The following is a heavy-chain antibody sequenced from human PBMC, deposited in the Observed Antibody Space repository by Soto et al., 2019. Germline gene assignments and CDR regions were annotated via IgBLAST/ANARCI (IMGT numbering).Heavy chain of an antibody. V-gene: IGHV1-8*01. Sequence: QVQLVQSGAEVKKPGASVKVSCKASGYTFTSYDINWVRQATGQGLEWMGWMNPNSGNTGYAQKFQGRVTMTRNTSISTAYMELSSLRSEDTAVYYCARAPPTYCSSTSCYYYYYMDVWGKGTTVTVSS. CDR3: ARAPPTYCSSTSCYYYYYMDV. J-gene: IGHJ6*03. D-gene: IGHD2-2*01. CDR1: GYTFTSYD. CDR2: MNPNSGNT.